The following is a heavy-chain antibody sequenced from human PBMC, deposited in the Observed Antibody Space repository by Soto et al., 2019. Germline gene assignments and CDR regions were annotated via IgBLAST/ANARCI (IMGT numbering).Heavy chain of an antibody. CDR3: ARGHPFLGLGEKVYCGMGE. J-gene: IGHJ6*01. D-gene: IGHD3-10*01. CDR1: GGCIRDYY. V-gene: IGHV4-39*07. Sequence: PSETLSLTCTVSGGCIRDYYWGWIRQPPGKGLEWIGSIYYSGSTYYNPSLKSRVTISVDTSKNQFSLKLSSVTAADTAVYYCARGHPFLGLGEKVYCGMGEWGEGSTV. CDR2: IYYSGST.